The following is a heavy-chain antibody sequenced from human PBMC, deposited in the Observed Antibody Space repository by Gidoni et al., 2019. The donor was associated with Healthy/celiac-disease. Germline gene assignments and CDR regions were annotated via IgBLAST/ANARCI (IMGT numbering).Heavy chain of an antibody. CDR3: ARPPHYYDSSGYPPMPYYYGMDV. CDR2: IIPIFGTA. V-gene: IGHV1-69*01. J-gene: IGHJ6*02. D-gene: IGHD3-22*01. Sequence: QVQLVQSGAEVKKPGSSVKVSCKASGGTFSSYAISWVRQAPGQGLEWMGGIIPIFGTANYAQKFQGRVTITADESTSTAYMELSSLRSEDTAVYYCARPPHYYDSSGYPPMPYYYGMDVWGQGTTVTVSS. CDR1: GGTFSSYA.